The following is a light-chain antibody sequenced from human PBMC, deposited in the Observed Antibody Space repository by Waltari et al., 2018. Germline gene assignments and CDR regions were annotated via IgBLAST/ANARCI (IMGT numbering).Light chain of an antibody. V-gene: IGLV8-61*01. J-gene: IGLJ3*02. CDR1: SGSLSTTSY. CDR3: ALYMGRGIWV. Sequence: QTVVTQEPSLSVSPGGTVTLTCALSSGSLSTTSYATWYQQTPGPAPRTLVDKANARSSGVPDRCSGSILGNTAALTITGAQSDDESYYYCALYMGRGIWVFGGGTRLTVL. CDR2: KAN.